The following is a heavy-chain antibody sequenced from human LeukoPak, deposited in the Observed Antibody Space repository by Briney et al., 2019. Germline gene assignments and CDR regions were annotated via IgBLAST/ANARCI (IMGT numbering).Heavy chain of an antibody. Sequence: GGYLRLSCAASGFTLSSYCRHSVRQAPGKGLEWVVVISYDGSNKYYADSVKGRFTISRDNSKNTLYLQMNSLRAEDTAVYYCAKEGIVGALWGTYHFDYWGQGTLVTVSS. CDR1: GFTLSSYC. CDR2: ISYDGSNK. CDR3: AKEGIVGALWGTYHFDY. J-gene: IGHJ4*02. V-gene: IGHV3-30*18. D-gene: IGHD1-26*01.